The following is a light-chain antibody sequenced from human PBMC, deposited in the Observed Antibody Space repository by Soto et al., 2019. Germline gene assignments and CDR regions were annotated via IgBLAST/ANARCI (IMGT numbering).Light chain of an antibody. Sequence: SVLTQPASVSGSPGQSITISCTGTSGDIGRYNYVSWYQQYPGKAPKVVIYEVTNRPSGVSNRFSGSKSGMTASLTISGLQAEDEAKYYCTSYTTSATWVFGGGTKVTVL. CDR1: SGDIGRYNY. CDR2: EVT. J-gene: IGLJ3*02. CDR3: TSYTTSATWV. V-gene: IGLV2-14*01.